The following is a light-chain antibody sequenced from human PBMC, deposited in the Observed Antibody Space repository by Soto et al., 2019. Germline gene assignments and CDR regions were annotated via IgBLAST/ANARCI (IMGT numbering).Light chain of an antibody. Sequence: DIMMTQSPDSLAVSLGERATINCKSSQSVLYSSNNKNYLAWYQQKPGQPPKLLIYWASTRESGVPDRFSGSGSGTDFTLTTSRLQAEDVAVYYWKQYYSTTLTFAGGTKV. V-gene: IGKV4-1*01. CDR3: KQYYSTTLT. CDR1: QSVLYSSNNKNY. J-gene: IGKJ4*01. CDR2: WAS.